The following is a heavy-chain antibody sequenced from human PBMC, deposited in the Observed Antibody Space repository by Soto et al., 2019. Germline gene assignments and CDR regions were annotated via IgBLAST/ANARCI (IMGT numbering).Heavy chain of an antibody. V-gene: IGHV4-4*07. CDR1: GGSITTFY. CDR3: AREGSYSAYNFAHGIQLWSFDF. D-gene: IGHD5-12*01. J-gene: IGHJ4*02. CDR2: IFSSGST. Sequence: PSETLSLTCTVSGGSITTFYGSWVRQPAGKGLEWIGRIFSSGSTSFNPSLESRVAMSVDTSKNHFSLNLSSVTAADMAVYYCAREGSYSAYNFAHGIQLWSFDFWGQGALVTVSS.